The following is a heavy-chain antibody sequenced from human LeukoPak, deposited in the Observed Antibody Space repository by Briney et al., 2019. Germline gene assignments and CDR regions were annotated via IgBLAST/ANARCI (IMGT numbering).Heavy chain of an antibody. CDR3: ARTPYYDFWSGLGDAFDI. D-gene: IGHD3-3*01. J-gene: IGHJ3*02. CDR2: IYYSGST. Sequence: PSETLSLTCTVSGGSISSYYWSWIRQPPGKGLEWIGYIYYSGSTNYNPSLKSRVSISVDTSNNQFSLKVSSVTAADTAVYYCARTPYYDFWSGLGDAFDIWGQGTMVTVSS. V-gene: IGHV4-59*01. CDR1: GGSISSYY.